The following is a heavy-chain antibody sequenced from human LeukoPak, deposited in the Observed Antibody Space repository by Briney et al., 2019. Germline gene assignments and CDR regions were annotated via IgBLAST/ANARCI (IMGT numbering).Heavy chain of an antibody. D-gene: IGHD6-19*01. CDR1: GFTFSDYY. CDR3: ALAVAGSYAFDI. CDR2: ISSSGSTI. Sequence: GGSLRLSCAASGFTFSDYYMSWIRQAPGKGLEWVSYISSSGSTIYYADSVKGRLTISRDNAKNSLYLQMNSLRAEDTAVYYCALAVAGSYAFDIWGQGTMVTVSS. V-gene: IGHV3-11*01. J-gene: IGHJ3*02.